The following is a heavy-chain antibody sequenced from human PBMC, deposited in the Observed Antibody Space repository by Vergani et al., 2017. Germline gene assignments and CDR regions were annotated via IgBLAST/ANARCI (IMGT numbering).Heavy chain of an antibody. V-gene: IGHV5-51*01. CDR3: ARRSSTSRGWAKGHGDY. CDR2: IYPGDSDT. CDR1: GYSFTSYW. J-gene: IGHJ4*02. D-gene: IGHD2-2*01. Sequence: EVQLVPSGAEVKKPGESLTISCKGSGYSFTSYWIGWVRQMPGKGLEWMGIIYPGDSDTRYSPSFQGQVTISADKSISTAYLQWSSLKASDTAMYYCARRSSTSRGWAKGHGDYWGQGTLVTVSS.